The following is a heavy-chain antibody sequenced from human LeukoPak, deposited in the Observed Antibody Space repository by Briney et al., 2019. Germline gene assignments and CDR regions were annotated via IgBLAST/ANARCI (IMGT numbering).Heavy chain of an antibody. Sequence: AGGSLRLSCAASGFTFSSYWMSWVRQAPGKGLEWVANIKQDGSEKYYVDSAKGRFTISRDNAKNSLYLQMNSLRAEDTAVYYCARDPNFTYYYDSSGYSDYWGQGTLVTVSS. D-gene: IGHD3-22*01. CDR2: IKQDGSEK. V-gene: IGHV3-7*01. CDR3: ARDPNFTYYYDSSGYSDY. J-gene: IGHJ4*02. CDR1: GFTFSSYW.